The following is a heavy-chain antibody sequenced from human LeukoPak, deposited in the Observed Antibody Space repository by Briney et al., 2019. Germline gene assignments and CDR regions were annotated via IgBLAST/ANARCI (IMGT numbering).Heavy chain of an antibody. V-gene: IGHV3-30*02. D-gene: IGHD3-9*01. Sequence: SGGSLRLSCAASGFTFSSYGMHWVRQAPGKGLEWVAFIRYDGSNKYYADSVKGRFTISRDNSKNTLYLQMNSLRAEDTAVYYCAKDSLLRYFGYNYYYYMDVWGKGTTVTVSS. CDR3: AKDSLLRYFGYNYYYYMDV. CDR2: IRYDGSNK. J-gene: IGHJ6*03. CDR1: GFTFSSYG.